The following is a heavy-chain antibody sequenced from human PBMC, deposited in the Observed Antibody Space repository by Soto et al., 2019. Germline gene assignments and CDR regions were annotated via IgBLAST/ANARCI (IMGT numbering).Heavy chain of an antibody. CDR3: AKVFVSGSYYPLFDY. Sequence: GGSLRLSCAASGFTFSTYGMHWVRQAPGKALEWVALISYDGSNKYYADSVKGRFTISRDNSKNILYLQMNSLRPEDTAVFYCAKVFVSGSYYPLFDYWGLGTLVTVSS. CDR2: ISYDGSNK. CDR1: GFTFSTYG. D-gene: IGHD3-10*01. V-gene: IGHV3-30*18. J-gene: IGHJ4*02.